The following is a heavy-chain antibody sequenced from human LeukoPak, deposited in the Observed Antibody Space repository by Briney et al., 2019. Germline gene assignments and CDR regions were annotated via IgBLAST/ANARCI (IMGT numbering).Heavy chain of an antibody. J-gene: IGHJ4*02. CDR3: ARDGDYGGNYYFDY. CDR2: IWYDGSNK. Sequence: GGSLRLSCAASGFTFSSYGMHWVRQAPGKGLEWVAVIWYDGSNKYYADSVKGRFTISRDNSKNTLYLQMNSLRAEDTAVYYCARDGDYGGNYYFDYWGQGTLVTVSS. D-gene: IGHD4-23*01. CDR1: GFTFSSYG. V-gene: IGHV3-33*01.